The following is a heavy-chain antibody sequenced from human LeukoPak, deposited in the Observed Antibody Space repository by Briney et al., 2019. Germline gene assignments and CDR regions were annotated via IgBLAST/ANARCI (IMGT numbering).Heavy chain of an antibody. CDR2: IYYSGST. CDR1: GGSIGSYY. CDR3: ARGGGFGELLLGYFDY. Sequence: SETLSLTCTVSGGSIGSYYWSWIRQPPGKGLEWIGYIYYSGSTNYNPSLKSRVTISVDTSKNQFSLKLSSVTAADTAVYYCARGGGFGELLLGYFDYWGQGTLATVSS. J-gene: IGHJ4*02. V-gene: IGHV4-59*01. D-gene: IGHD3-10*01.